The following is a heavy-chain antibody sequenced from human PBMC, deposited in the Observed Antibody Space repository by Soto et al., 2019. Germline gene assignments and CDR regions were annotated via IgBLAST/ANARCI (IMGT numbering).Heavy chain of an antibody. J-gene: IGHJ1*01. D-gene: IGHD2-15*01. CDR3: ARGCSGGSCEQC. Sequence: SVKVSCRASGGTFSSYTIRLVRQSPGHGVEWMGKIIPIVGMANYGQKLQGSVTFTRDESTSAAYMELSSLGSEVTAVCYCARGCSGGSCEQCWG. CDR2: IIPIVGMA. V-gene: IGHV1-69*02. CDR1: GGTFSSYT.